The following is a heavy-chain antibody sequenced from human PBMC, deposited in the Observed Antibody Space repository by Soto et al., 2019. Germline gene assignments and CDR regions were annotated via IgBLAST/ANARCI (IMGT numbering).Heavy chain of an antibody. V-gene: IGHV3-23*01. J-gene: IGHJ6*02. CDR2: ISGSGGST. CDR1: GFTFSRYV. CDR3: AKDGDV. Sequence: EVQLLESGGGFVQPGGSLRLSCAASGFTFSRYVMTWVRQAPGKGLEWVSGISGSGGSTYYADSVKGRFTISRDNSKNTRYLQMNSLRGEDTAVYYCAKDGDVWGQGTTVTVSS.